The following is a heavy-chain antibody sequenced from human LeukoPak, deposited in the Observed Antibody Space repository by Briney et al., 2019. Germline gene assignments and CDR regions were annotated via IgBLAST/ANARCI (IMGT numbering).Heavy chain of an antibody. CDR1: GGSISSYY. Sequence: PSETLSLTCTVSGGSISSYYWSWIRQPAGKGLEWIGRIYSSESTNYNPSLKSRVSMSVDTSRNQFSLKLSSVTAADTAVYYCARAHYDFWSGYYHRYFDYWGQGTLVTVSS. CDR3: ARAHYDFWSGYYHRYFDY. V-gene: IGHV4-4*07. D-gene: IGHD3-3*01. J-gene: IGHJ4*02. CDR2: IYSSEST.